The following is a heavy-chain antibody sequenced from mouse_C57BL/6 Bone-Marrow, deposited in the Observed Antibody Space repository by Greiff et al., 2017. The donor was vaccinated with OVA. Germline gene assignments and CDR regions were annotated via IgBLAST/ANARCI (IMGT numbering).Heavy chain of an antibody. Sequence: VQLQQSGAELVRPGTSVKVSCKASGYAFTNYLIEWVKQRPGQGLEWIGVINPGSGGTNYNEKFKGKATLTADKSSSSAYMQLSSLTCDDSAVYCSARILGCDYWGQGTTLTVSS. D-gene: IGHD4-1*01. CDR3: ARILGCDY. V-gene: IGHV1-54*01. CDR1: GYAFTNYL. CDR2: INPGSGGT. J-gene: IGHJ2*01.